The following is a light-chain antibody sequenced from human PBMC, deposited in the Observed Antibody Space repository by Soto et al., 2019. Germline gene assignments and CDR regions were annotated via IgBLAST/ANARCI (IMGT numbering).Light chain of an antibody. J-gene: IGLJ2*01. CDR3: RSYTSSSTYVV. V-gene: IGLV2-14*01. CDR1: SSDVGGYNY. CDR2: DVS. Sequence: QSALTQPASVSGSPGQSITISCTGTSSDVGGYNYVSWYQQHPGKAPKLMIYDVSNRPSGVSNRFSGSKSGNTASLTISGLQAEDEADYDCRSYTSSSTYVVFGGGTKLTVL.